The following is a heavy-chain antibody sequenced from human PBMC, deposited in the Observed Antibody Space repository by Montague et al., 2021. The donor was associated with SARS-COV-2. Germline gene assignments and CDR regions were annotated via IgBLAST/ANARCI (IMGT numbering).Heavy chain of an antibody. J-gene: IGHJ4*02. CDR2: IHYSGRT. CDR3: TRTTDDSALAATF. V-gene: IGHV4-39*01. Sequence: SETLSLTCSVSGDSISRSTNHWGWIRQPPGKGLEWIASIHYSGRTYHNPPLKSRVTMSVDTSKNQFSLKLSSVTAADTAVYYCTRTTDDSALAATFWGQGTLVIVSS. CDR1: GDSISRSTNH. D-gene: IGHD6-19*01.